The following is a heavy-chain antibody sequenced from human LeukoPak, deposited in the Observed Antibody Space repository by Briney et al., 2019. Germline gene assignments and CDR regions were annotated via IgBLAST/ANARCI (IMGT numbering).Heavy chain of an antibody. V-gene: IGHV3-48*01. CDR3: AKEYSSSWYASGSLVDY. CDR2: ISISSGII. Sequence: GGSLRLSCAASGFTFDNYGMSWVRQAPGKGLEWASYISISSGIIYYADSVKGRFTISRDNAKNSLYLQMNSLRAEDTAVYYCAKEYSSSWYASGSLVDYWGQGTLVTVSS. D-gene: IGHD6-13*01. J-gene: IGHJ4*02. CDR1: GFTFDNYG.